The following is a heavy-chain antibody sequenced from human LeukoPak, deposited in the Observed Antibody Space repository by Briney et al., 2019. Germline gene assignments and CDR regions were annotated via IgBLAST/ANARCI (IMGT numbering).Heavy chain of an antibody. J-gene: IGHJ4*02. Sequence: ASVKVSCKASGGTFSSYAISWVRQAPGQGLEWMGFINPSGGSTSYAQKFQGRVTMTRDMSTSTVYMELSSLRSDDTAVYYCARNTDSGLDYWGQGTLVTVSS. V-gene: IGHV1-46*01. CDR1: GGTFSSYA. D-gene: IGHD6-19*01. CDR3: ARNTDSGLDY. CDR2: INPSGGST.